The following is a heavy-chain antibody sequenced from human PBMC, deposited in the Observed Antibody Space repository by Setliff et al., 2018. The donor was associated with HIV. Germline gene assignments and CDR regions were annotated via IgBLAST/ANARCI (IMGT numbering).Heavy chain of an antibody. V-gene: IGHV1-2*02. CDR3: AREPDRIVGAA. CDR2: INPNSGGT. Sequence: ASVKVSCKASGYTFTGYYMHWVRQAPGQGLEWMGWINPNSGGTNYAQKFQGRVTMTRDTSISTAYMEVRDLRSDDTAVYYCAREPDRIVGAAWGQGTLVTVSS. CDR1: GYTFTGYY. D-gene: IGHD1-26*01. J-gene: IGHJ5*02.